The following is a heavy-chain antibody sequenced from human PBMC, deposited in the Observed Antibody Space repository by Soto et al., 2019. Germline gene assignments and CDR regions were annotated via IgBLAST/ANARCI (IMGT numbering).Heavy chain of an antibody. CDR1: GFTFSSYG. Sequence: GGSLRLSCAASGFTFSSYGMHWVRQAPGKGLEWVAVIWYDGSNKYYADSVKGRFTISRDNSKNTLYLQMNSLGAEDMAVYYCARDRIAARLQLRSRIALGYWGQGTLVTVSS. CDR3: ARDRIAARLQLRSRIALGY. V-gene: IGHV3-33*01. D-gene: IGHD6-6*01. J-gene: IGHJ4*02. CDR2: IWYDGSNK.